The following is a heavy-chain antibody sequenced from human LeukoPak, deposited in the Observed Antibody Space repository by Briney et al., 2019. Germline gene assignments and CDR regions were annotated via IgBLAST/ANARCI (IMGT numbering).Heavy chain of an antibody. CDR1: GFTVSSNY. CDR2: IYSGGST. D-gene: IGHD6-19*01. CDR3: ARMVAVADLGWFDP. J-gene: IGHJ5*02. V-gene: IGHV3-66*01. Sequence: PGGSLRLSCAASGFTVSSNYMSWVRQAPGKGLEWVSVIYSGGSTYYADSVKGRFTISRDNSKNTLYLQMNSLRAEDTAVYYCARMVAVADLGWFDPWGQGTLVTVSS.